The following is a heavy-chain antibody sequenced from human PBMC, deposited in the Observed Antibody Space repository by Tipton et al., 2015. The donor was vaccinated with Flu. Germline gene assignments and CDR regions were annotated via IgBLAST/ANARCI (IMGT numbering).Heavy chain of an antibody. J-gene: IGHJ3*02. CDR3: ARALNSGREYTFDI. CDR1: GGSIISSSFY. D-gene: IGHD1-26*01. CDR2: IYYSGNT. V-gene: IGHV4-39*07. Sequence: TLSLTCTVSGGSIISSSFYWGWIRQPPGEGLEWIGNIYYSGNTYYNPPLKSRVTVSVDTSKNQLSLKLTSVTATDTAVYYCARALNSGREYTFDIWGRGTVVTVSS.